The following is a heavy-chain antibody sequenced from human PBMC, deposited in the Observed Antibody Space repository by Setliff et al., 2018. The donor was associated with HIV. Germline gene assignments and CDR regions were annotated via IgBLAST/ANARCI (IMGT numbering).Heavy chain of an antibody. V-gene: IGHV4-39*02. Sequence: SETLSLTCSVSGGTISNNNYHWGWIRQPPGEGLEWIGSIYYTGNTYNTPSLKSRLTISVDASKNQISLKLTSVTAADTAIYFCAREGDGIDYWGQGILVTVSS. D-gene: IGHD2-21*02. CDR3: AREGDGIDY. CDR2: IYYTGNT. CDR1: GGTISNNNYH. J-gene: IGHJ4*02.